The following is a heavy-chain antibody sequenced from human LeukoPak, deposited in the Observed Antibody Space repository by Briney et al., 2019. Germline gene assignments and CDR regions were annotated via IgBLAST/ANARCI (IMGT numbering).Heavy chain of an antibody. V-gene: IGHV4-39*01. CDR1: GGSISSSSYY. CDR2: IYYIGTT. D-gene: IGHD3-3*01. J-gene: IGHJ4*02. CDR3: ARRFLEWLFIDY. Sequence: SETLSLTCTVSGGSISSSSYYWGWIRQPPGKGLEWIGSIYYIGTTYYNPSLKSRVTISVDTSKNQFSLKLSSVTAADTAVYYCARRFLEWLFIDYWGQGTPVTVSS.